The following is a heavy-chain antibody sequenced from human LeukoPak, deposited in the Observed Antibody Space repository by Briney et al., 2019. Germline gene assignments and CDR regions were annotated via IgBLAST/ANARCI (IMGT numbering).Heavy chain of an antibody. J-gene: IGHJ4*02. CDR3: ARVGRLYSSSSVY. V-gene: IGHV1-18*04. Sequence: ASVKVSCKASGYTFTGYYMHWVRQAPGQGLEWMGWISAYNGNTNYAQKLQGRVTMTTDTSTSTAYMELRSLRSDDTAVYYCARVGRLYSSSSVYWGQGTLVTVSS. D-gene: IGHD6-6*01. CDR2: ISAYNGNT. CDR1: GYTFTGYY.